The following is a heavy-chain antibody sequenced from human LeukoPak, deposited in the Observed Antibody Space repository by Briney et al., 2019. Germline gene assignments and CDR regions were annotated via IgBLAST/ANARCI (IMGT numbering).Heavy chain of an antibody. CDR1: GFTFRTYT. D-gene: IGHD3-16*01. V-gene: IGHV3-30-3*01. CDR2: ISYDGSNK. J-gene: IGHJ3*02. Sequence: QPGGSLRLSCAASGFTFRTYTMNWVRQAPGKGLEWVAVISYDGSNKYYADSVKGRFTISRDNSKNTLYLQMNSLRAEDTAVYYCATTTVHYDYVWGSYEGAIWGQGTMVTVSS. CDR3: ATTTVHYDYVWGSYEGAI.